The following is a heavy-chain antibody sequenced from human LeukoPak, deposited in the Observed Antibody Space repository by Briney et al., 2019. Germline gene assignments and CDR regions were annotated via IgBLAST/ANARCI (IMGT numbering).Heavy chain of an antibody. CDR1: GFTFSSYE. V-gene: IGHV3-48*03. CDR2: ISTSGSSV. D-gene: IGHD1-26*01. J-gene: IGHJ4*02. CDR3: TTDHVGATVEFDS. Sequence: PGGSLRLSCAASGFTFSSYEMNWVRQAPGEGLEWISYISTSGSSVNYADSVKGRFTISRDNAKNSLYLQMDSLRAEDTAIYYCTTDHVGATVEFDSWGQGTLVTVSS.